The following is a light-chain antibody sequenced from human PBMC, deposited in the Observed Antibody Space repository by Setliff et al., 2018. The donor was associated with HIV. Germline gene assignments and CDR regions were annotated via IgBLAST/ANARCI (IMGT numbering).Light chain of an antibody. CDR3: CSYAGSYTFV. CDR1: SSDVGGYNY. CDR2: DVN. V-gene: IGLV2-11*01. Sequence: QSVLTQPRSVSGSPGQSVTISCTGTSSDVGGYNYVSWYQQHPGKVPKLIIYDVNKRPSGAPVRFSGSKSGNTASLTISGLQTEDEADYYCCSYAGSYTFVFGIGTKVTV. J-gene: IGLJ1*01.